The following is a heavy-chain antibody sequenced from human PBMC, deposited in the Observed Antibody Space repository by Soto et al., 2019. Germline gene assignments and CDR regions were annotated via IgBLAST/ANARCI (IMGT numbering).Heavy chain of an antibody. CDR2: ISSSGSTI. J-gene: IGHJ5*02. CDR1: GFTFSDYY. V-gene: IGHV3-11*01. D-gene: IGHD3-10*01. Sequence: QVQLVESGGGLVKPGGSLRLSCAASGFTFSDYYMSWIRQAPGKGLEWVSYISSSGSTIYYADSVKGRFTISRDNAKNSLDLQMNSLRAEDTPAYYCARYLYYGSRLSDPWGQGTLVTVSA. CDR3: ARYLYYGSRLSDP.